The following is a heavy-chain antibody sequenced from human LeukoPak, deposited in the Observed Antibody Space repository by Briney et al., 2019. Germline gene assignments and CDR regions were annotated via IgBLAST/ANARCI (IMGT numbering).Heavy chain of an antibody. CDR2: TRKKTNSYTT. CDR1: GFTFSSYS. CDR3: TRVVLVGTTYSYFDY. V-gene: IGHV3-72*01. J-gene: IGHJ4*02. D-gene: IGHD1-26*01. Sequence: GGSLRPSCVASGFTFSSYSLNWVRQAPGKGLEWVGRTRKKTNSYTTEYAASVKGRFTISRDDSKNSLYLQMNSLKAEDTAVYYCTRVVLVGTTYSYFDYWGQGTLVTVSS.